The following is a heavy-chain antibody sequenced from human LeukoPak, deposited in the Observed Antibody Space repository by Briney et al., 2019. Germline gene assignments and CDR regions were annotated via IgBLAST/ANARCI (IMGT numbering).Heavy chain of an antibody. CDR2: ISSSSSTI. CDR1: GFTFSSYS. D-gene: IGHD3-3*01. V-gene: IGHV3-48*01. J-gene: IGHJ4*02. Sequence: GGSLRLSCAASGFTFSSYSMNWVRQAPGKGLEWVSYISSSSSTIYYADSVKGRFTISRDNAKNSLYLQMNSLRAEDTAVYYCARVKGSGYRNSIDYWGQGTLVTVSS. CDR3: ARVKGSGYRNSIDY.